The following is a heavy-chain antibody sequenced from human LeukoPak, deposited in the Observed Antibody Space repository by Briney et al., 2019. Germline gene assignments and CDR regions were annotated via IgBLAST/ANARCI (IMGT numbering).Heavy chain of an antibody. CDR3: ARASVDWNYFNWFDP. J-gene: IGHJ5*02. V-gene: IGHV4-30-2*06. Sequence: SETLSLTCTVSDDSVSTGGYYWSWIRQSPGEGLEWIGYIYHSGTTYYNPSLKSRVTISIDKSKNQFSLKLSSVTVADTAVYYCARASVDWNYFNWFDPWGQGTLVTVSS. D-gene: IGHD1-7*01. CDR2: IYHSGTT. CDR1: DDSVSTGGYY.